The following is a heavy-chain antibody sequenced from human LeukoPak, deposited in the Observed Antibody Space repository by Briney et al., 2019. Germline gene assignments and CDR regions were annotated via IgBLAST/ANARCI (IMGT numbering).Heavy chain of an antibody. CDR3: ARWSPSPHGSGSYSGYYYYGMDV. CDR1: GGSFSGYY. D-gene: IGHD3-10*01. Sequence: PSETLSLTCAVYGGSFSGYYWSWIRQPPGKGLEWIGEINHSGSTNYNPSLKSRVTISVDTSKNQFSLKLSSVTAADTAVYYCARWSPSPHGSGSYSGYYYYGMDVWGQGTTVTVSS. CDR2: INHSGST. J-gene: IGHJ6*02. V-gene: IGHV4-34*01.